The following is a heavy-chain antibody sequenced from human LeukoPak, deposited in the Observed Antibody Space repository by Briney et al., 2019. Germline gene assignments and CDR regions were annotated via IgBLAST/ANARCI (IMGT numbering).Heavy chain of an antibody. CDR3: ASELRFGELLLWNYFDY. D-gene: IGHD3-10*01. CDR1: GGSISSSRYY. J-gene: IGHJ4*02. CDR2: IYYSGST. V-gene: IGHV4-39*01. Sequence: PSETLSLTCTVSGGSISSSRYYWCWIRQPPGKGLEGIGSIYYSGSTYYNPSLKSRVTISVDTSKNQFSLKLSSVTAADTAVYYCASELRFGELLLWNYFDYWGQGTLVTVSS.